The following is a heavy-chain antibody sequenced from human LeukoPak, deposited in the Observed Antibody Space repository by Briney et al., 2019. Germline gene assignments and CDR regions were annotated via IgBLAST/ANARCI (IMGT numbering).Heavy chain of an antibody. V-gene: IGHV3-7*01. CDR3: AELGITMIGGV. Sequence: GGSLRLSCAASEFTFSSDWMSWVRQAPGKGLEWVANIKQDGGEKDYVDSVEGRFTISRDNAKNSLYLQMNSLRAEDTAVYYCAELGITMIGGVWGKGTTVTISS. CDR2: IKQDGGEK. J-gene: IGHJ6*04. CDR1: EFTFSSDW. D-gene: IGHD3-10*02.